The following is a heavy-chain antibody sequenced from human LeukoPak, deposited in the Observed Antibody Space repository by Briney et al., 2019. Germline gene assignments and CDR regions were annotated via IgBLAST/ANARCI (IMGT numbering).Heavy chain of an antibody. Sequence: GGSLRLSCAASRFTFSNYGKHWVRQAPGKGLEWVAVISSEGSVGYYADSVKGRFTISRDNSKNTMYVQMNNLRPEDTALYYCTKEGQTPYTSKFSFDYWGQGTLVTVSS. V-gene: IGHV3-30*18. D-gene: IGHD6-13*01. CDR2: ISSEGSVG. CDR3: TKEGQTPYTSKFSFDY. J-gene: IGHJ4*02. CDR1: RFTFSNYG.